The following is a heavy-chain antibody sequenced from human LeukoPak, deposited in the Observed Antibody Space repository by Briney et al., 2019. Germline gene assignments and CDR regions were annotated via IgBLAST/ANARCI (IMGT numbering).Heavy chain of an antibody. CDR3: ARELRRGRATYYFDY. CDR1: GGSISSGSYY. CDR2: IYTSGST. Sequence: SQTLSLTCTVSGGSISSGSYYWSWIRQPAGKGLEWIGRIYTSGSTNYNPSLKSRVTISVDTSKNQFSLKLSSVTAADTAVYYCARELRRGRATYYFDYWGQGTLVTVSS. J-gene: IGHJ4*02. V-gene: IGHV4-61*02. D-gene: IGHD1-26*01.